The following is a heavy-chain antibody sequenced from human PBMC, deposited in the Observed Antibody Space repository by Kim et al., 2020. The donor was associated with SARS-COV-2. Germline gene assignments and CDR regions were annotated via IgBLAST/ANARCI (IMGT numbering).Heavy chain of an antibody. CDR3: ARDAGFAISVFDY. V-gene: IGHV6-1*01. J-gene: IGHJ4*02. D-gene: IGHD6-25*01. Sequence: DYVASVTGRISVRPDTSKNQFSLHLNSVTPDDTAVYYCARDAGFAISVFDYWGQGILVTVSS.